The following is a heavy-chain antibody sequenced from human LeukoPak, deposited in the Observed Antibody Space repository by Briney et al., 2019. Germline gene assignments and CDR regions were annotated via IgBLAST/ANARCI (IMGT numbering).Heavy chain of an antibody. CDR1: GYTFTGYY. D-gene: IGHD3-22*01. Sequence: ASVKVSCKSSGYTFTGYYMHWVRQAPGQGLEWMGWINPNSGGTNYAQKFQGRVTMTRDTSISTAYMELSRLRSDDTAVYYCARVRYYDSSGYYGFDYWGQGTLVTVSS. CDR2: INPNSGGT. CDR3: ARVRYYDSSGYYGFDY. J-gene: IGHJ4*02. V-gene: IGHV1-2*02.